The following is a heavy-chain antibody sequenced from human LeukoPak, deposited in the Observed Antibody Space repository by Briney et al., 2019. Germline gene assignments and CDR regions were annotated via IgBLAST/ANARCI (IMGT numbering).Heavy chain of an antibody. J-gene: IGHJ5*02. CDR2: INHSGST. CDR1: GGSFSGYY. Sequence: SETLSLTCAVYGGSFSGYYWSWIRQPPGKGLEWIGEINHSGSTNYNPSLKSRVTISVDTSKNQFSLKLSSVTAADTTVYYCVRNKAVRSSWFDPWGQGTLVTVSS. D-gene: IGHD1/OR15-1a*01. V-gene: IGHV4-34*01. CDR3: VRNKAVRSSWFDP.